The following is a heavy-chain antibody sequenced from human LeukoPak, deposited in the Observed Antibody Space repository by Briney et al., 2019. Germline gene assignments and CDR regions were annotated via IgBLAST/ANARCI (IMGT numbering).Heavy chain of an antibody. CDR3: ARGYCSGGSCYHNWFDP. Sequence: SVKVSCKASGGTFSSYAISWVRQAPGQGLEWMGGIIPILGIANYAQKFQGRVTITADKSTSTAYMELSSLRSEDTAVYYCARGYCSGGSCYHNWFDPWGQGTLVTVSS. CDR1: GGTFSSYA. V-gene: IGHV1-69*10. CDR2: IIPILGIA. D-gene: IGHD2-15*01. J-gene: IGHJ5*02.